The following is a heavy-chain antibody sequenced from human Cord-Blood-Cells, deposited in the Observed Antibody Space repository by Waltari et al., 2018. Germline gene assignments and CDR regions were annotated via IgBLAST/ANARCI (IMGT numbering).Heavy chain of an antibody. CDR1: GDTFTGSY. J-gene: IGHJ6*03. CDR2: INPNSGGR. Sequence: HVQLVHSGAEVKKPGASVKVSCKASGDTFTGSYLHWVRQGPGQGLEWMGWINPNSGGRNNAQKFQCRVTLTRDSSLSTGYMGLGRLRADDTAVYYWARSDDEGYYYYMDVWGKGTTVTVSS. CDR3: ARSDDEGYYYYMDV. V-gene: IGHV1-2*02. D-gene: IGHD3-16*01.